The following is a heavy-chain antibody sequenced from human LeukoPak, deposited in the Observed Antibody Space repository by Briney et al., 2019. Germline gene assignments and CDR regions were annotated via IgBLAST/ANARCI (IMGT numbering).Heavy chain of an antibody. Sequence: SETLSLTCAVSGGSISSGGYSWSWIRQPPGKGLEWIGYIYHSGSTYYNPSLKSRVTISVDRSKNQFSLKLSSVTAADTAVYYCARGDLLQLWSRRDAFDIWGQGTMVTVSS. CDR1: GGSISSGGYS. D-gene: IGHD5-18*01. CDR3: ARGDLLQLWSRRDAFDI. J-gene: IGHJ3*02. CDR2: IYHSGST. V-gene: IGHV4-30-2*01.